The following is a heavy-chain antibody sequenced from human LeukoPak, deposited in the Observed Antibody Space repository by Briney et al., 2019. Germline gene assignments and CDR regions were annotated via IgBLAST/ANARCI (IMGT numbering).Heavy chain of an antibody. Sequence: PSETLSPTCTVSGGSISSYYWSWIRQPPGKGLEWIGYIYYSGSTNYNPSLKSRVTISVDTSKNQFSLKLSSVTAADTAVYYCAREVRGVISYYFDYWGQGTLVTVSS. CDR2: IYYSGST. D-gene: IGHD3-10*01. J-gene: IGHJ4*02. CDR1: GGSISSYY. CDR3: AREVRGVISYYFDY. V-gene: IGHV4-59*12.